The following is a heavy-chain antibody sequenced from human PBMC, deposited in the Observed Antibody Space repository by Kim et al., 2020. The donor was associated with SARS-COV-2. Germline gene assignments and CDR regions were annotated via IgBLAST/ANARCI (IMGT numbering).Heavy chain of an antibody. V-gene: IGHV3-74*01. D-gene: IGHD2-2*01. CDR1: GFTFSSYW. J-gene: IGHJ6*02. Sequence: GGSLRLSCAASGFTFSSYWMHWVRQAPGKGLVWVSRINSDGSSTSYADSVKGRFTISRDNAKNTLYLQMNSLRAEDTAVYYCARARRCSSTSCPLGGMDVWGQGTTVTVSS. CDR3: ARARRCSSTSCPLGGMDV. CDR2: INSDGSST.